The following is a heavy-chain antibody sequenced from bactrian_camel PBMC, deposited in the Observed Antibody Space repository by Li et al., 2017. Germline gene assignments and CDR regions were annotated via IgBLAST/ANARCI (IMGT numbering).Heavy chain of an antibody. D-gene: IGHD1*01. CDR3: AADPFCRRDYD. V-gene: IGHV3S53*01. J-gene: IGHJ4*01. CDR2: IDSIHKT. Sequence: QLVESGGGSVQAGESLELSCKASVPVYRSVCTAWFRQAPGRAREAVAFIDSIHKTSYGDSVKGRFIISRDNAKFTLSLQMNSLKQEDTAKYFCAADPFCRRDYDWGQGTQVTVS. CDR1: VPVYRSVC.